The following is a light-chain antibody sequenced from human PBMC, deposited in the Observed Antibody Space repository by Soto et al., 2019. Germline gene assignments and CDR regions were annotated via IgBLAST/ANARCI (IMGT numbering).Light chain of an antibody. CDR1: QSVSSSY. CDR3: QQYGSSPGT. CDR2: GAS. Sequence: EIVLTQSPGTLSLSPGERATLSCRTSQSVSSSYFAWYQQKPGQSPRLLIYGASNRATGIPDRFSGSGSGTDFTLTISRLEPEDFAVYYCQQYGSSPGTFGQGTQVEIK. J-gene: IGKJ1*01. V-gene: IGKV3-20*01.